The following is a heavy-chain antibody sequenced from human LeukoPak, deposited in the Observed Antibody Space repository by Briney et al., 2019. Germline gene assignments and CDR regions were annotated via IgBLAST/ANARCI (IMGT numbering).Heavy chain of an antibody. CDR3: AKGSGNGYGSGPFDY. CDR1: GFTFSSYG. J-gene: IGHJ4*02. Sequence: PGGSLRLSCAASGFTFSSYGMSWVRQAPGQGLEWVSAISTSGESTYYADSVKGHFTISRDNSKNTLYLQTNSLRAEDTAIYLCAKGSGNGYGSGPFDYWGQGTLVTVSS. CDR2: ISTSGEST. D-gene: IGHD3-10*01. V-gene: IGHV3-23*01.